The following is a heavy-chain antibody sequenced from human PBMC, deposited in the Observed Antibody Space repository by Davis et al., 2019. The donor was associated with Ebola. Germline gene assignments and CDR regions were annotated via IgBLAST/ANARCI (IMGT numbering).Heavy chain of an antibody. CDR2: INHSGST. J-gene: IGHJ4*02. D-gene: IGHD3-3*01. Sequence: SETLSLTCAVYGGSFSGYYWSWIRQPPGKGLEWIGEINHSGSTNYNPSLKSRVTISVDKSKNQFSLKLSSVTAADTAVYYCARGRDFWNYWGQGTLVTVSS. CDR1: GGSFSGYY. CDR3: ARGRDFWNY. V-gene: IGHV4-34*01.